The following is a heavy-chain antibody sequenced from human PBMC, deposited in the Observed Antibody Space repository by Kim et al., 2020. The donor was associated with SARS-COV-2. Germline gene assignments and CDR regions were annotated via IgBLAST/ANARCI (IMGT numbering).Heavy chain of an antibody. CDR3: ARLNVDTAMVTRH. CDR1: GGSISSSSYY. V-gene: IGHV4-39*07. CDR2: IYYSGST. D-gene: IGHD5-18*01. Sequence: SETLSLTCTVSGGSISSSSYYWGWIRQPPGKGLEWIGSIYYSGSTYYNPSLKSRVTISVDTSKNQFSLKLSSVTAADTAVYYCARLNVDTAMVTRHWGQGTLVTVSS. J-gene: IGHJ4*02.